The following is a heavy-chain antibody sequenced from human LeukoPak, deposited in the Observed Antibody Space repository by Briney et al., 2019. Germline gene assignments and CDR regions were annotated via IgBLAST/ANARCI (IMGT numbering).Heavy chain of an antibody. D-gene: IGHD3-10*01. CDR1: GFTFSSYG. V-gene: IGHV3-30*19. J-gene: IGHJ4*02. CDR3: GRNRYRPQGGGLLWFGEFRFDY. CDR2: ISYDGSNK. Sequence: GGSLRLSCAASGFTFSSYGMHWVRQAPGKGLEWVAVISYDGSNKYYADSVKGRFTISRDNSKNTLYLQMNSLRAEDTAVYYCGRNRYRPQGGGLLWFGEFRFDYWGQGTLVTVSS.